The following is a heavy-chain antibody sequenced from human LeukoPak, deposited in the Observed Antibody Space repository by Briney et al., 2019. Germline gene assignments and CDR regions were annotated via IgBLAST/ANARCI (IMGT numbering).Heavy chain of an antibody. V-gene: IGHV3-7*01. Sequence: GGSLRLSCAASGFTFSSYWMSWVRQAPGKGQEWVANIKQDGSEKYYVDSVKGRFTISRDNSKNTLYLQMNSLRAEDTAVYYCAREPGIAAAGAFDYWGQGTLVTVSS. J-gene: IGHJ4*02. CDR2: IKQDGSEK. CDR1: GFTFSSYW. D-gene: IGHD6-13*01. CDR3: AREPGIAAAGAFDY.